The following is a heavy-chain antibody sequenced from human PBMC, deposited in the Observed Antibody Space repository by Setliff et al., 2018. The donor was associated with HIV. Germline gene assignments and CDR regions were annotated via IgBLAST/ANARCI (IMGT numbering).Heavy chain of an antibody. D-gene: IGHD2-21*01. J-gene: IGHJ4*02. CDR1: GGSISRSTHH. Sequence: LSLTCTVSGGSISRSTHHWAWIRQPPGEGLEWIGALSSKGQAYYNPSLKSRVAISIDSSKNLFSLRLDSLTAADTAVYYCAAQDLDLVKYYYMDYWGPGALVTVSS. V-gene: IGHV4-39*07. CDR3: AAQDLDLVKYYYMDY. CDR2: LSSKGQA.